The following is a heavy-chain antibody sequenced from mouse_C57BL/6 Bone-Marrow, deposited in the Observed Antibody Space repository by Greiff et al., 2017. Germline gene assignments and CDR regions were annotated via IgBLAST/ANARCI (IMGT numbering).Heavy chain of an antibody. V-gene: IGHV5-17*01. Sequence: EVQRVESGGGLVKPGGSLKLSCAASGFTFSDYGMHWVRQAPEKGLEWVAYISSGSSTIYYADTVKGRFTISRDNAKNTLFLQMTGLRSEDTALYYCGRARRYYFDYWGQGTTLTVSS. D-gene: IGHD2-14*01. J-gene: IGHJ2*01. CDR3: GRARRYYFDY. CDR1: GFTFSDYG. CDR2: ISSGSSTI.